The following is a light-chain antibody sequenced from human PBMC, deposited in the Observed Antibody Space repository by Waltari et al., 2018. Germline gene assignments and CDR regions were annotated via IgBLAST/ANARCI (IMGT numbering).Light chain of an antibody. V-gene: IGLV2-14*03. Sequence: HSALTQPASVSGSPGQSITISCTGTISDVGGYNDVTWYQQHPGKAPKLMIYDVSNRPSGVSNRFSGSKSGNTASLTISGLQAEDEADYYCSSYISSNTLELFGGGTSLTVL. CDR2: DVS. J-gene: IGLJ2*01. CDR3: SSYISSNTLEL. CDR1: ISDVGGYND.